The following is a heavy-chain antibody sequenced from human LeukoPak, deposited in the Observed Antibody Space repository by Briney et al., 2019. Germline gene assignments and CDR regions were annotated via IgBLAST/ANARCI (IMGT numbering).Heavy chain of an antibody. CDR2: IIPIFGTA. CDR3: AKILRDYVWDGGFDV. V-gene: IGHV1-69*13. J-gene: IGHJ3*01. Sequence: GASVKVSCKASGGTFSSYAISWVRQAPGQGLEWMGGIIPIFGTANYAQKFQGRVTITADDFTSTAYMELSSLRSEDTAVYYCAKILRDYVWDGGFDVWGQGTTVTVSS. D-gene: IGHD3-16*01. CDR1: GGTFSSYA.